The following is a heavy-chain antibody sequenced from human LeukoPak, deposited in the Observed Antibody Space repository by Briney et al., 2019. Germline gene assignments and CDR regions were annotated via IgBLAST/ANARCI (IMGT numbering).Heavy chain of an antibody. Sequence: ASVKVSCKASGYTFTGYYMHWVRQAPGQGLEWMGWINPNSGGTNYAQKFQGRVTMTRDTSISTAYMELRSLRSDDTAVYYCARDTIFGVVIIIDYWGQGTLVTVSS. CDR1: GYTFTGYY. CDR2: INPNSGGT. D-gene: IGHD3-3*01. J-gene: IGHJ4*02. CDR3: ARDTIFGVVIIIDY. V-gene: IGHV1-2*02.